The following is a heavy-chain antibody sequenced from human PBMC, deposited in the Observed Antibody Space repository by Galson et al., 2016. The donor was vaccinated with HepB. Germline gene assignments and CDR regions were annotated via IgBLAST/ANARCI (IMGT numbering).Heavy chain of an antibody. CDR3: ARDASGSYYNDGWFDP. Sequence: TLSLTCTVSGGSISGYYWRWIRQPPGKGMEWIGYIHYTGVTTYKSPLRGRVSISVDTSKNLFSLKLSSVTAADTAVYYCARDASGSYYNDGWFDPWGQGTQVIVSS. D-gene: IGHD3-10*01. CDR2: IHYTGVT. J-gene: IGHJ5*02. CDR1: GGSISGYY. V-gene: IGHV4-59*01.